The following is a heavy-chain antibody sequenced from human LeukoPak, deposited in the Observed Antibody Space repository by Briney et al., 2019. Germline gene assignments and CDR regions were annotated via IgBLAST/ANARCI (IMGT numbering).Heavy chain of an antibody. CDR3: ARDDDLDYFDY. CDR1: GFTFSSYS. CDR2: ISSSSYI. Sequence: GGSLRLSCAASGFTFSSYSMNWVRQAPGKGLEWVSSISSSSYIYYADSVKGRFTISRDNAKNSLYLQMNSLRAEDTAVYYCARDDDLDYFDYWGQGTLVTVSS. V-gene: IGHV3-21*01. D-gene: IGHD3/OR15-3a*01. J-gene: IGHJ4*02.